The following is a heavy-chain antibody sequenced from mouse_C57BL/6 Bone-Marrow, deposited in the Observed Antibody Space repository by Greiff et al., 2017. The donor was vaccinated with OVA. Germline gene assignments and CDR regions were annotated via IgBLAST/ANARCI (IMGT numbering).Heavy chain of an antibody. CDR1: GFTFSDYG. J-gene: IGHJ4*01. CDR2: ISNLAYSI. CDR3: ARERGYGYDYAMDY. V-gene: IGHV5-15*01. Sequence: EVQGVESGGGLVQPGGSLKLSCAASGFTFSDYGMAWVRQAPRKGPEWVAFISNLAYSIYYADTVTGRFTISRENAKNTLYLEMSSLRSEDTAMYYCARERGYGYDYAMDYWGQGTSVTVSS. D-gene: IGHD2-2*01.